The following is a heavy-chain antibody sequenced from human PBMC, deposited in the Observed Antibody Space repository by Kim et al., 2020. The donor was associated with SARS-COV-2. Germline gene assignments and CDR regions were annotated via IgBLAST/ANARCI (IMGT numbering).Heavy chain of an antibody. V-gene: IGHV1-3*01. J-gene: IGHJ4*02. D-gene: IGHD1-26*01. Sequence: ASVKVSCKASGYTFTSYAMHWVRQAPGQRLEWMGWINAGNGNTKYSQKFQGRVTITRDTSASTAYMELSSLRSEDTAVYYCARVSVYSGSYLNYFDYWGQGTLVTVSS. CDR3: ARVSVYSGSYLNYFDY. CDR1: GYTFTSYA. CDR2: INAGNGNT.